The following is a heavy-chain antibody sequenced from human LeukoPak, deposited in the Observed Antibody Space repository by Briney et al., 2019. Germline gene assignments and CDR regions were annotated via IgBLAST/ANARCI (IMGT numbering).Heavy chain of an antibody. J-gene: IGHJ4*02. D-gene: IGHD3-22*01. V-gene: IGHV1-18*01. Sequence: ASVKVSCKASGYTFTSYGISWGRQAPGQGLEWMGWISAYNGNTNYAQKLQGRVTMTTDTSTSTAYMELRSVRSDDTAVYYCARGYYYDSSGPASQPDFDYWGQGTLVTVSS. CDR3: ARGYYYDSSGPASQPDFDY. CDR2: ISAYNGNT. CDR1: GYTFTSYG.